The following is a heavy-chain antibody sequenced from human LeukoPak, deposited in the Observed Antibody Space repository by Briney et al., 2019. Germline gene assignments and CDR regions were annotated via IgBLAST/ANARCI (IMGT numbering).Heavy chain of an antibody. CDR2: IYYSGST. D-gene: IGHD4-23*01. V-gene: IGHV4-39*07. CDR3: ARYPGGDYGGPNWFDP. Sequence: SETLSLTCTVSGGSISSSSYYWGWIRQPPGKGLEWIGSIYYSGSTYYNPSLKSRVTISVDTSKNQFSLKLSSVTAADTAVYYCARYPGGDYGGPNWFDPWGQGTLVTVSS. CDR1: GGSISSSSYY. J-gene: IGHJ5*02.